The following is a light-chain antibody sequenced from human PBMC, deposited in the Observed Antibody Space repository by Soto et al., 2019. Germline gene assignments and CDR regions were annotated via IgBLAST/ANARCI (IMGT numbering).Light chain of an antibody. J-gene: IGKJ2*01. CDR1: QRVGSK. CDR2: GAS. V-gene: IGKV3-15*01. CDR3: QQYSNWPPYT. Sequence: EIVMTQSPAPLSVSPGERVTLSCRASQRVGSKLAWYQQKPGQAPRLLIYGASARATGLPARFSGSGSGTEFTLTISRLQSEDFAVYYCQQYSNWPPYTFGQGTKLEI.